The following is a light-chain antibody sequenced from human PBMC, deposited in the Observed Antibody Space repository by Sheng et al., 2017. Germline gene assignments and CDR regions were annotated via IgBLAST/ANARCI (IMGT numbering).Light chain of an antibody. V-gene: IGKV1-5*03. J-gene: IGKJ4*01. CDR3: QKYDSAPLT. CDR2: KSS. CDR1: QSISTW. Sequence: DIPMTQSPSTLSASVGDRVTITCRASQSISTWLAWYQQKPGKAPKLLIYKSSNLESGVPSRFSGSGSGTEFTLTISSLQPEDVATYYCQKYDSAPLTFGGGTKVEIK.